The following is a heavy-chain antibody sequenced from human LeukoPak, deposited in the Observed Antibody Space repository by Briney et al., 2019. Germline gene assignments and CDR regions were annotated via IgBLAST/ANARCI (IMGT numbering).Heavy chain of an antibody. V-gene: IGHV4-61*01. D-gene: IGHD3-22*01. CDR2: ISYTGST. CDR3: ARAWDSSSYRGAFHI. Sequence: SETLSLTCTVSGGSVSSGSYYWNWIRQPPGKGLEWIGYISYTGSTNYNPSLKSRVTISVETSKKQISLKLSSVTAADTAVYYCARAWDSSSYRGAFHIWGQGTMVTVSS. CDR1: GGSVSSGSYY. J-gene: IGHJ3*02.